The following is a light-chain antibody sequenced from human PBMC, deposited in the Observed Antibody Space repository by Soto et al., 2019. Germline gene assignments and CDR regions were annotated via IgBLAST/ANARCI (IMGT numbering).Light chain of an antibody. V-gene: IGKV1-33*01. CDR2: DAS. J-gene: IGKJ4*01. Sequence: DIQMTQSPSSLSASVGDRVTITCQASQDISNYLNWYQQKPGKDPKLLIYDASNLETGVPSRFSGSGSGTDFTFTISRLQPEDIATYYCQQYDNLPLTCGGGTKVEIK. CDR1: QDISNY. CDR3: QQYDNLPLT.